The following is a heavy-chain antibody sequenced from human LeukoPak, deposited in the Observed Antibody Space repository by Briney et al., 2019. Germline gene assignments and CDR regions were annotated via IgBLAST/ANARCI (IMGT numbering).Heavy chain of an antibody. CDR1: GFTFSSYA. V-gene: IGHV3-30-3*01. CDR3: ARERTNEAYYFDY. Sequence: GGSLRLSCAASGFTFSSYAMHWVRQAPGKGLEWVAVISYDGSNKYYADSVKGRFTISRDNSKNTLYLQMNSLRAEDTAVYYCARERTNEAYYFDYWGRGTLVTVSS. CDR2: ISYDGSNK. D-gene: IGHD1-1*01. J-gene: IGHJ4*02.